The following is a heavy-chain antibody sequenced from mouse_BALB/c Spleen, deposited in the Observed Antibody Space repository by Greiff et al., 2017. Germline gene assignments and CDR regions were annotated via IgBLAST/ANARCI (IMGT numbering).Heavy chain of an antibody. CDR1: GFTFSSYT. V-gene: IGHV5-12-2*01. CDR2: ISNGGGST. D-gene: IGHD2-4*01. Sequence: VQLKESGGGLVQPGGSLKLSCAASGFTFSSYTMSWVRQTPEKRLEWVAYISNGGGSTSYPDTVTGRFPISRDNAKNTLYLQMSILKSEDTAMSYCARPGYEYACFAYWGQGTLVTVSA. J-gene: IGHJ3*01. CDR3: ARPGYEYACFAY.